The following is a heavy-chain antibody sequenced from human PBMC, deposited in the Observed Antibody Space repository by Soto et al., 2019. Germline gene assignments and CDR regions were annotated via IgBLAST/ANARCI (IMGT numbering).Heavy chain of an antibody. D-gene: IGHD2-21*01. V-gene: IGHV1-69*08. J-gene: IGHJ6*03. Sequence: QVQLVQSGAEVKKPGSSVKVSCEASGGTFTSYIFTWVRQAPGQGLGWMGRSIPIQGTADYALKFQDRVTMTTDNSTNTAYMELRRLRPDGTGVYYCATSLVFVDHAYMDVWGKGTTVTVSS. CDR2: SIPIQGTA. CDR3: ATSLVFVDHAYMDV. CDR1: GGTFTSYI.